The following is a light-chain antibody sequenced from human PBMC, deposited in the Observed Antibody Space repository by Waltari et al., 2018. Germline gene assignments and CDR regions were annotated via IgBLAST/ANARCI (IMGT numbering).Light chain of an antibody. J-gene: IGKJ4*01. CDR1: QSVGSS. CDR2: CAS. Sequence: EIVMTQSPATLSVSPGERATLSCWASQSVGSSLAWYQQKPGQAPRVLIYCASTRATGIPVKFSGSGSVTEFTLTISSLQSEDFAVYYCQQYNNWPLTFGGGTKVEIK. CDR3: QQYNNWPLT. V-gene: IGKV3-15*01.